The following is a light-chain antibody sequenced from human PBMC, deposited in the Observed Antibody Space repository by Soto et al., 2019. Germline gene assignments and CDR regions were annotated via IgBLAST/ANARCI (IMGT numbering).Light chain of an antibody. CDR1: SNDVGSYNL. Sequence: QSALTQPASVSGSPGQSITISCTGTSNDVGSYNLVSWYQHHPGKAPKLMIFEGSKRPSGVSNRFSGSKSGNTASLTISGLQAEDEADFYCCSYAGSNYDVFGTGTKLTVL. CDR2: EGS. CDR3: CSYAGSNYDV. V-gene: IGLV2-23*01. J-gene: IGLJ1*01.